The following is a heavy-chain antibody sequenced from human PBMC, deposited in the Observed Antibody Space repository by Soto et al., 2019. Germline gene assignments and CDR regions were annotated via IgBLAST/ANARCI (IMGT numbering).Heavy chain of an antibody. CDR2: ISTYNVDT. CDR3: VRGGFAYGYLDF. J-gene: IGHJ4*02. V-gene: IGHV1-18*01. CDR1: GYTFTSYG. D-gene: IGHD5-18*01. Sequence: QVHLVQSGAEVKKPGASLKVSCKSSGYTFTSYGIVWVRQAPGQGLEWMGWISTYNVDTKYAQKFKGRVTMSTDTSTTTAYMELTSLTSDDTAMYYCVRGGFAYGYLDFWGQGTLATVSS.